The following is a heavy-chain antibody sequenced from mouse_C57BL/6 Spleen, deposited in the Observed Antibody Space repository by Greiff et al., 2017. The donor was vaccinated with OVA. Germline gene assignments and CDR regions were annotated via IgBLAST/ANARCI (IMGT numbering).Heavy chain of an antibody. Sequence: QVQLQQPGAELVMPGASVKLSCKASGYTFTSYWMHWVKQRPGQGLEWIGEIDPSDSYTNYNQKFKGKSTLTVDKSSSTAYMQLSSLTSEDSAVYYCARRSSSWFAYWGKGTLVTVSA. J-gene: IGHJ3*01. CDR3: ARRSSSWFAY. CDR1: GYTFTSYW. V-gene: IGHV1-69*01. D-gene: IGHD1-1*01. CDR2: IDPSDSYT.